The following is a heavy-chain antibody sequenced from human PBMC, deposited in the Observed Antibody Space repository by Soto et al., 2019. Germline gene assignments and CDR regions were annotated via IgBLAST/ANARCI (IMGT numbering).Heavy chain of an antibody. CDR1: GFTFSNSV. Sequence: PGGSLRLSCAASGFTFSNSVMTWVRQATGKGLDWVSSITASGDVEAYADSVRARFTIPRDNSKNTLSLQRSSLGVDDTAVYYCAKGSSRDGYTWGQGTLVTVSS. V-gene: IGHV3-23*01. CDR2: ITASGDVE. J-gene: IGHJ5*02. CDR3: AKGSSRDGYT. D-gene: IGHD5-12*01.